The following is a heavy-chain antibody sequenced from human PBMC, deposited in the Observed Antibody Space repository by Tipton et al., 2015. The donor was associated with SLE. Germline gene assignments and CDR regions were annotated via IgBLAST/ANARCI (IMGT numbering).Heavy chain of an antibody. V-gene: IGHV4-38-2*02. CDR2: IYYSGST. J-gene: IGHJ3*02. CDR3: ARHAFGVVIIPVGAFDI. Sequence: TLSLTCTVSGYSISSGYYWGWIRQPPGKGLEWIGYIYYSGSTNYNPSLKSRVTISVDTSKNQFSLKLSSVTAADTAVYYCARHAFGVVIIPVGAFDIWGQGTMVTVSS. CDR1: GYSISSGYY. D-gene: IGHD3-3*01.